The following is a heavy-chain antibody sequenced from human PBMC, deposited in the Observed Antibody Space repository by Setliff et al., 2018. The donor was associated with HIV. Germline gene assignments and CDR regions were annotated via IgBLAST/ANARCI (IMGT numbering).Heavy chain of an antibody. V-gene: IGHV1-8*01. J-gene: IGHJ4*02. D-gene: IGHD5-12*01. CDR3: AKGASFSGSYFDY. Sequence: ASVKVSCKASGYDFPTYDINWVRQAPGLGLEWMGWVNPDNGNTDYAQKFKGRVTMTRSTSINTAYMELSSLRPDDTAVYYCAKGASFSGSYFDYWGQGTLVTVSS. CDR2: VNPDNGNT. CDR1: GYDFPTYD.